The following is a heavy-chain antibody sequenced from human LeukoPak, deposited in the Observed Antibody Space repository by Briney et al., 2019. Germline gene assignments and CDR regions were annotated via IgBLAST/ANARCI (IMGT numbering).Heavy chain of an antibody. CDR2: ISSSGSTI. V-gene: IGHV3-48*03. D-gene: IGHD3-3*02. Sequence: GGSLRLSCAASGFTFSSYEMNWVRQAPGKGLEWVSYISSSGSTIYYADSVKGRFTISRDNAKNSLYLQMNSLRAEDTAVFYCARGRKRHFWSGSQNSWFDPWGQGALVTVSS. CDR1: GFTFSSYE. J-gene: IGHJ5*02. CDR3: ARGRKRHFWSGSQNSWFDP.